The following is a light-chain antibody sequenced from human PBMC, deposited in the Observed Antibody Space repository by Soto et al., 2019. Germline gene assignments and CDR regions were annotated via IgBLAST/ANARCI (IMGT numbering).Light chain of an antibody. J-gene: IGLJ1*01. CDR2: TDN. CDR1: SSNIGRNT. V-gene: IGLV1-44*01. CDR3: AAWDERLNGFYV. Sequence: QSVLTQPPSASGTPGQRVTISCSGSSSNIGRNTVSWYQHLPGTAPKLLIFTDNQRPSGVPDRLSGSKSGTSASLVVSGLQSEDEADYYCAAWDERLNGFYVFGTGTKLTVL.